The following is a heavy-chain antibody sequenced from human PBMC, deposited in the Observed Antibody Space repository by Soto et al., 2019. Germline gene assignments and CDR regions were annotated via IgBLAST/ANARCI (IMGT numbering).Heavy chain of an antibody. J-gene: IGHJ3*02. V-gene: IGHV1-46*03. CDR1: GYTFTSYY. CDR3: ARDPRYSGLQAPDAFDI. Sequence: ASVKVSCKASGYTFTSYYMHWVRQAPGQGLEWMGIINPSGGSTSYAQKFQGRVTTTRDTSTSTVYMELSSLRSEDTAVYYCARDPRYSGLQAPDAFDIWGQGTMVTVSS. D-gene: IGHD5-12*01. CDR2: INPSGGST.